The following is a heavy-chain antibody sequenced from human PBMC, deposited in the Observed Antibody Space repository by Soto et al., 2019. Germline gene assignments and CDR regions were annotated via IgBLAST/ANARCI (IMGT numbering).Heavy chain of an antibody. D-gene: IGHD6-25*01. CDR3: AKQVGGPWPPYYYDMDV. J-gene: IGHJ6*04. Sequence: SETLSLTCAVYGGSFSGYYWSWIRQPPGKGLEWIGEINHSGSTNYNPSLKSRVTISVDTSKNQVSLKLSSVTAADTASYFCAKQVGGPWPPYYYDMDVRGKGPS. CDR2: INHSGST. V-gene: IGHV4-34*01. CDR1: GGSFSGYY.